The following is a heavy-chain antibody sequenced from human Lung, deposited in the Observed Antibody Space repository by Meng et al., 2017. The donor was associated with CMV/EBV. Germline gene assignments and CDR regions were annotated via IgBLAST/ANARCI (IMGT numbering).Heavy chain of an antibody. Sequence: SGYTFTGYYMHWVRQAPGQGLEWMGWINPNSGGTNYAPKFQGRVTMTRDTSISTAYMELSRLRSDDTAVYYCARIASSGSYYPFDYWGQGTLVTVSS. D-gene: IGHD1-26*01. CDR3: ARIASSGSYYPFDY. J-gene: IGHJ4*02. V-gene: IGHV1-2*02. CDR2: INPNSGGT. CDR1: GYTFTGYY.